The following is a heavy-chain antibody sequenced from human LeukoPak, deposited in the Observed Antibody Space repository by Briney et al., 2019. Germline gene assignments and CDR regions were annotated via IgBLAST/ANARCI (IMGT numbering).Heavy chain of an antibody. J-gene: IGHJ4*02. CDR2: ISSSSSYI. CDR1: GFTFSSYA. CDR3: AKGYSYGSYVLFDY. V-gene: IGHV3-21*04. D-gene: IGHD5-18*01. Sequence: GGSLRLSCAASGFTFSSYAMSWVRQAPGKGLEWVSSISSSSSYIYYADSVKGRFTISRDNAKNSLYLQMNSLRAEDTAVYYCAKGYSYGSYVLFDYWGQGTLVTVSS.